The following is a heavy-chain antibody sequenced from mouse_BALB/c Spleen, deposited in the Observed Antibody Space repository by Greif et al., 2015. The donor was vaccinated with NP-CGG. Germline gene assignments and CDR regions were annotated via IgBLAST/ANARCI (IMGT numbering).Heavy chain of an antibody. D-gene: IGHD1-1*01. Sequence: VQLQQSGAELVKPGASVKLSCTASGFNIKDTYMHWVKQRPEQGLEWIGRIDPANGNTKYDPKFQGKATITADTSPNTAFLQLSSLTSEDTAVYYCASHLTTVVAYYYAMDYWGQGTSVTVAS. V-gene: IGHV14-3*02. CDR1: GFNIKDTY. CDR2: IDPANGNT. J-gene: IGHJ4*01. CDR3: ASHLTTVVAYYYAMDY.